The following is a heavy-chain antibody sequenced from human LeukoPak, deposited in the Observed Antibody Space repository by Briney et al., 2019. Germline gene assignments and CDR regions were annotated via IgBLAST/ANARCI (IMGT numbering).Heavy chain of an antibody. V-gene: IGHV3-30*18. J-gene: IGHJ4*02. D-gene: IGHD3-10*01. CDR2: ISYDGSNK. CDR1: GFTFSNYG. Sequence: PRGSLRLSCAASGFTFSNYGMHWVRQAPGKGLEWVAFISYDGSNKYYADSVKGRFTISRDNSKNTLYLQMNSLRAEDTAVYYCAKGYGSGSYSVDYWGQGTLVTVSS. CDR3: AKGYGSGSYSVDY.